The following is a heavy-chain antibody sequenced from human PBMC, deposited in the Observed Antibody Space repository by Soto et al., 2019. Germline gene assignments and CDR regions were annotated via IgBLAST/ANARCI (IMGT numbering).Heavy chain of an antibody. CDR3: ARDDAGDFWSGYAFDY. D-gene: IGHD3-3*01. J-gene: IGHJ4*02. V-gene: IGHV1-46*01. CDR1: GSTFTSYY. Sequence: GASVKVSCKASGSTFTSYYMHWVRQAPGQGLEWMGIINPSGGSTSYAQKFQGRVTMTRDTSTSTVYMELSSLRSEDTAVYYCARDDAGDFWSGYAFDYWGQGTLVTVSS. CDR2: INPSGGST.